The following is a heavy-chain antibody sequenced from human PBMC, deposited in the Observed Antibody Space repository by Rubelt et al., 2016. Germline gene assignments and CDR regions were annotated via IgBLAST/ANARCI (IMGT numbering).Heavy chain of an antibody. CDR1: GYTFTTYG. D-gene: IGHD2-2*01. CDR3: ARGYCSSANCLFNWFDP. V-gene: IGHV1-18*01. J-gene: IGHJ5*02. CDR2: IRTYNGNT. Sequence: QVQLVQSGAEVKKPGASVKVSCKASGYTFTTYGISWVRQAPGQGLEWMGWIRTYNGNTHYAQKLQGRVTMTTDTSTSTAYMELRSLRSDDTAMYFCARGYCSSANCLFNWFDPWGQGTLVTVSS.